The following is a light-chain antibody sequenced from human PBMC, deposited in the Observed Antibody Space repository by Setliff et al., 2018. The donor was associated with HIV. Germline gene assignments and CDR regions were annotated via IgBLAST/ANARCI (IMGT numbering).Light chain of an antibody. V-gene: IGKV1-5*03. CDR3: QQYNRYPWT. Sequence: DIQMTQSPSTLSASVGDRVTITCRASQTINSWLAWYQQKPGKAPKLLIYKASSLESGVPSRFSGSTSGTEFTLTISSLQPDDFATYYCQQYNRYPWTVGQGTKVDIK. CDR1: QTINSW. J-gene: IGKJ1*01. CDR2: KAS.